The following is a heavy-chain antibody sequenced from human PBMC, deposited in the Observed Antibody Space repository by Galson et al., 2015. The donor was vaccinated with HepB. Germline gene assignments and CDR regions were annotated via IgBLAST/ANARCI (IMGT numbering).Heavy chain of an antibody. V-gene: IGHV3-33*01. CDR1: GFTFSSYG. CDR3: ARDLGLVEMATKGYYYSGMDV. J-gene: IGHJ6*02. CDR2: IWYDGSNK. Sequence: SLRLSCAASGFTFSSYGMHWVRQAPGKGLEWVAVIWYDGSNKYYADSVKGRFTISRDNSKNTLYLQMNSLRAEDTAVYYCARDLGLVEMATKGYYYSGMDVWGQGTTVTVSS. D-gene: IGHD5-24*01.